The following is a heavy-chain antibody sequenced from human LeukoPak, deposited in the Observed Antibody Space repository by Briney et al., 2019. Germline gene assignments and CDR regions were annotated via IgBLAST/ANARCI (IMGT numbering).Heavy chain of an antibody. CDR2: ISSSSSYI. Sequence: GGSLRLSCAASGFTFSSYSMNWVRQAPGKGLEWVSSISSSSSYIYYADSVKGRFTISRDNAKNSLYLQMNSLRAEDTAVYYCARVGQLGQSVLYYFDYWGQGTLVTVSS. V-gene: IGHV3-21*01. J-gene: IGHJ4*02. CDR1: GFTFSSYS. D-gene: IGHD3-16*01. CDR3: ARVGQLGQSVLYYFDY.